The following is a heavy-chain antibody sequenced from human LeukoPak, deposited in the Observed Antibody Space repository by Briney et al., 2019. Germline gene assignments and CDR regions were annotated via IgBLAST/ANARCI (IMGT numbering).Heavy chain of an antibody. D-gene: IGHD3-10*01. CDR1: GYTFTSYG. J-gene: IGHJ6*02. CDR3: ARDFGSGNYYYYGMDV. Sequence: ASVKVSCKASGYTFTSYGISWVRQAPGQGLEWMGWISAYNGNTNYAQKLQGRVTMTTDTSTSTAYMELRSLRSDDTAVYYCARDFGSGNYYYYGMDVWGQGTTVTVSS. V-gene: IGHV1-18*01. CDR2: ISAYNGNT.